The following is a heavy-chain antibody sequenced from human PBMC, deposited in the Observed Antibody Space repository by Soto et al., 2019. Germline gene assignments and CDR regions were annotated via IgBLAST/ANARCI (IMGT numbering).Heavy chain of an antibody. CDR2: ISSSSSYT. V-gene: IGHV3-11*06. D-gene: IGHD3-10*01. CDR3: AREITMVRGVYDY. CDR1: GFTFSDYY. Sequence: PGGSLRLSCAASGFTFSDYYMSWIRQAPGKGLEWVSYISSSSSYTNYADSVKGRFTISRDNAKNSLYLQMNSLRAEDTAVYYCAREITMVRGVYDYWGQGTLVTVSS. J-gene: IGHJ4*02.